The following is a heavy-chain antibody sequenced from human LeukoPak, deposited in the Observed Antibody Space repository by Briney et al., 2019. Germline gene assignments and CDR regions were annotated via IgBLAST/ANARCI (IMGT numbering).Heavy chain of an antibody. V-gene: IGHV3-53*01. D-gene: IGHD6-13*01. CDR3: ARSLGIAAEVDY. CDR1: GFTVSSNY. J-gene: IGHJ4*02. CDR2: IYSGGST. Sequence: SGGSLRLSCAASGFTVSSNYMSWVRQAPGKGLEWVSVIYSGGSTYYADSVKGRFTISRDNSKNTLYLQMNSLRAEDTAVYYCARSLGIAAEVDYWGQGTLVTVSS.